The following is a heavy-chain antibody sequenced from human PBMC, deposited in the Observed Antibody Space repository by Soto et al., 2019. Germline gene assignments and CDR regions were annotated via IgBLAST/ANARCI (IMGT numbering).Heavy chain of an antibody. CDR3: AIMIVGMFFDY. V-gene: IGHV1-46*01. CDR2: LNPNGGTT. J-gene: IGHJ4*02. CDR1: GYIFTSSY. D-gene: IGHD3-22*01. Sequence: QVQLVQSGAEVKKPGASVKVSCKASGYIFTSSYIHWVRQAPGQGLEWVGRLNPNGGTTSSAQKFQGRVTMTRDTSTTTVYMELSSLRSEDTAVYYCAIMIVGMFFDYWGQGPLVPVSS.